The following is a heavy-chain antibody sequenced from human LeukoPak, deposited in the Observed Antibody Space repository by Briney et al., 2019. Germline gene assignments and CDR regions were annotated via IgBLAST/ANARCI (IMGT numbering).Heavy chain of an antibody. CDR2: IYSGGST. Sequence: PGGSLRLSCAASGFTVSSNYMSWVRLAPGKGLEWVSVIYSGGSTYYADSVEGRFTISRDNSKNTLYLQMNSLRAEDTAVYYCARDYTVVTPIMFSWFDPWGQGTLVTVSS. J-gene: IGHJ5*02. V-gene: IGHV3-53*05. CDR3: ARDYTVVTPIMFSWFDP. D-gene: IGHD4-23*01. CDR1: GFTVSSNY.